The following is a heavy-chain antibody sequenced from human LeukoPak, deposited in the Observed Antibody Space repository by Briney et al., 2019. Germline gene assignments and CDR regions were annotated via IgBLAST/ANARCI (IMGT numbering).Heavy chain of an antibody. CDR2: IYRSGST. D-gene: IGHD3-10*01. CDR3: ARGTGFDY. CDR1: GYSISSGYY. V-gene: IGHV4-38-2*01. Sequence: SETLSLTCAVSGYSISSGYYWGWIRQPPGKGLEWIGSIYRSGSTYYNPPLKSRVTISVDTSKNQFSLKLSSVTAADTAVYYCARGTGFDYWGQGTLVTVSS. J-gene: IGHJ4*02.